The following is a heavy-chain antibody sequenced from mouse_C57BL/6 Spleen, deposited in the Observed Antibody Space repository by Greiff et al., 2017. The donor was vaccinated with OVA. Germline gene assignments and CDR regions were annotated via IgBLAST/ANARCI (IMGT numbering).Heavy chain of an antibody. CDR1: GYTFTSYW. J-gene: IGHJ2*01. V-gene: IGHV1-69*01. D-gene: IGHD2-5*01. CDR3: ARWSNFRWGYYFDY. CDR2: IDPSDSYT. Sequence: QVQLQQPGAELVMPGASVKLSCKASGYTFTSYWMHWVKQRPGQGLEWIGEIDPSDSYTNYNQKFKGKSTLTVDKSSSTAYMQLSSLTSEDSAVYYCARWSNFRWGYYFDYWGQGTTLTVSS.